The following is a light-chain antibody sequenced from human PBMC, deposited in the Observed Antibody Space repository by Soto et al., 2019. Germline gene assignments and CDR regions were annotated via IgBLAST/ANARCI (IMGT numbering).Light chain of an antibody. V-gene: IGKV4-1*01. CDR2: WAS. CDR3: QQYYSTPPT. Sequence: DIVMTQSPDSLAVSLGERATINCKSSQSVLYSSNNKNYLAWYQQKPGQPPKLLIYWASTRESGVPDRVSGSVSGTDFPLTISRLQAEDVAVYYCQQYYSTPPTFGQGTKVEIK. J-gene: IGKJ1*01. CDR1: QSVLYSSNNKNY.